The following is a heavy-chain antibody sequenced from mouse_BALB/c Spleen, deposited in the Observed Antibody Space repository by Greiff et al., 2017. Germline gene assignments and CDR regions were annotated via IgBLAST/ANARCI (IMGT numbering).Heavy chain of an antibody. J-gene: IGHJ4*01. CDR3: ARKIRIITSDAMDY. Sequence: EVQLQQSGPELVKPGASVKMSCKASGYTFTSYVMHWVKQKPGQGLEWIGYINPYNDGTKYNEKFKGKATLTSDKSSSTAYMELSSLTSEDSAVYYCARKIRIITSDAMDYWGQGTSVTVSS. V-gene: IGHV1-14*01. D-gene: IGHD1-1*01. CDR1: GYTFTSYV. CDR2: INPYNDGT.